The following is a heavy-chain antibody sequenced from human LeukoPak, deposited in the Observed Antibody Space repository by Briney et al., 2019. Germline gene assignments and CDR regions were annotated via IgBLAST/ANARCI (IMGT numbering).Heavy chain of an antibody. J-gene: IGHJ4*02. CDR3: ATWFRVDGSGWPSHFDY. CDR1: GFTFSTYW. Sequence: GGSLRLSCAASGFTFSTYWMSWVRQAPGKGLEWVANIKQDGSEKYYVDSVKGRFTISRDNAKNSLFLQMNSLRAEDTAVYYCATWFRVDGSGWPSHFDYWGQGTLVTVSS. CDR2: IKQDGSEK. V-gene: IGHV3-7*01. D-gene: IGHD6-19*01.